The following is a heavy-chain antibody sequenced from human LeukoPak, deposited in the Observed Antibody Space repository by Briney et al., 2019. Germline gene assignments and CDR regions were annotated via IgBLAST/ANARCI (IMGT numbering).Heavy chain of an antibody. D-gene: IGHD3-3*01. CDR2: IYYSGST. V-gene: IGHV4-59*01. J-gene: IGHJ6*02. CDR1: GGSISSYY. CDR3: ARVGVSGYSYYYYGMDV. Sequence: SETLSLTCTVSGGSISSYYRSWIRQPPGKGLEWIGYIYYSGSTNYNPSLKSRVTISVDTSKNQFSLKLSSVTAADTAVYYCARVGVSGYSYYYYGMDVWGQGTTVTVSS.